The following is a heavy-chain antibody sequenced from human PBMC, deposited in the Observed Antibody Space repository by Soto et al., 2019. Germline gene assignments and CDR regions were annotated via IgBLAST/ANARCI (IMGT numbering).Heavy chain of an antibody. V-gene: IGHV4-30-4*01. J-gene: IGHJ4*02. CDR2: IYYSGST. Sequence: QGQLRGRGPGRVKPSKTRSLPSMSSGASITVGDYYWSGIGHPPGRGREWIGYIYYSGSTYYNPSLKSRVTISVDTSKNQFSLKLSSVTAADTAVYYCARARGYSYGYLLDYWGQGTLVTVSS. CDR3: ARARGYSYGYLLDY. CDR1: GASITVGDYY. D-gene: IGHD5-18*01.